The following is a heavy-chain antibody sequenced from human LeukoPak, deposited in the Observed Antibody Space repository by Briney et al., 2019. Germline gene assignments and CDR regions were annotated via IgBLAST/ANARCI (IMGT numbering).Heavy chain of an antibody. D-gene: IGHD4-23*01. CDR2: IIPIFGTA. CDR3: ARAGFMTTVVDYYYYYYMDV. CDR1: GGTFSSYA. J-gene: IGHJ6*03. V-gene: IGHV1-69*13. Sequence: ASVKVSCKASGGTFSSYAISWVRQAPGQGLEWMGGIIPIFGTANYAQKFQGRVTITADESTSTAYMELSSLRSEDTAVYYCARAGFMTTVVDYYYYYYMDVWGKGTTVTVSS.